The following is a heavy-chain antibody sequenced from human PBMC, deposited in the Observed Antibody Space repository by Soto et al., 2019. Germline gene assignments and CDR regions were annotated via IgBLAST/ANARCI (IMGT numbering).Heavy chain of an antibody. CDR1: GYSFTSYW. CDR3: ARLDIVVVPAASDWFDP. V-gene: IGHV5-10-1*01. CDR2: IDPSDSYT. D-gene: IGHD2-2*03. Sequence: PGESLKISCKGSGYSFTSYWISWVRQMPGKGLEWMGRIDPSDSYTNYSPSFQGHVTISADKSISTAYLQWSSLKASDTAMYYCARLDIVVVPAASDWFDPWGQGTLVTV. J-gene: IGHJ5*02.